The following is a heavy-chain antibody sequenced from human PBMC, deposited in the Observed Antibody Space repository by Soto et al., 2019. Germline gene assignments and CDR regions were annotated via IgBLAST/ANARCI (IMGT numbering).Heavy chain of an antibody. CDR2: ISYDGSNK. D-gene: IGHD2-15*01. CDR3: YAGCSGGSCYSDPRYYYYGMDV. CDR1: GFTFSSYA. J-gene: IGHJ6*02. V-gene: IGHV3-30-3*01. Sequence: PGGSLRLSCAASGFTFSSYAMHWVRQAPGKGLEWVAVISYDGSNKYYADSVKGRFTISRDNSKNTLYLQMNSLRAEDTAVYYCYAGCSGGSCYSDPRYYYYGMDVWGQGTTVTVSS.